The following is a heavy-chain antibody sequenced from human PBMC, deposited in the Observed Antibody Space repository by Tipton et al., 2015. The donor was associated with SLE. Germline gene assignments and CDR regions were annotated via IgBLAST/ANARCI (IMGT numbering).Heavy chain of an antibody. CDR1: GFTFDDYD. D-gene: IGHD6-13*01. CDR3: ASGGSWFDY. Sequence: SLRLSCAASGFTFDDYDMHWVRQAPGKGLEWVSGISWNSGSIGYADSVKGRFTISRDNAKNSLYLQMNSLRAEDTALYYCASGGSWFDYWGQGTLVTVSS. V-gene: IGHV3-9*01. J-gene: IGHJ4*02. CDR2: ISWNSGSI.